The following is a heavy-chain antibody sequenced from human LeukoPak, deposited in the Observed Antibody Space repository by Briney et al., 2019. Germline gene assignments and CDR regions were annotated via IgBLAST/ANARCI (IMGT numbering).Heavy chain of an antibody. D-gene: IGHD6-19*01. CDR3: ARYSGWTYSYYYYGMDV. CDR1: GGSISSYY. V-gene: IGHV4-59*08. CDR2: IYYSGST. Sequence: SSETLSLTCTVSGGSISSYYWSWIRQPPGKGLEWIGYIYYSGSTNYNPSLKSRVTISVDTSKNQFSLKLSSVTAADTAVYYGARYSGWTYSYYYYGMDVWGQGTTVTVSS. J-gene: IGHJ6*02.